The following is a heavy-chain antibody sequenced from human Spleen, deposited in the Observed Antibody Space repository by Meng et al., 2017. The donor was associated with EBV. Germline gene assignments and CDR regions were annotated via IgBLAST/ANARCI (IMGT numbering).Heavy chain of an antibody. CDR2: IYYSGST. J-gene: IGHJ4*02. Sequence: QVQLQASVPRRLKPSEPLSLPCPLSVGSLSSTTYHGGWILQPPGKGLEWIASIYYSGSTYYYPSLKSRVTISVETSKNQFSLKLSSVIAADTAVYYCARVVLRSFDYLPSYFDYWGQGALVTVSS. CDR1: VGSLSSTTYH. V-gene: IGHV4-39*07. CDR3: ARVVLRSFDYLPSYFDY. D-gene: IGHD3-9*01.